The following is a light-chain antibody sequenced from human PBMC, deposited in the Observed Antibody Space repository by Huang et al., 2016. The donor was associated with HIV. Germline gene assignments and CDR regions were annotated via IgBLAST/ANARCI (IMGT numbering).Light chain of an antibody. CDR1: QSLSGW. Sequence: DIQLTQSPSTLSASVGDRVTITCRASQSLSGWLAWYQQKPGKAPNLLIYEASSLRSGVPSRFTGRGAGTEFTLTISSLQADDVATYYCQQLHSSSYTFGQGTKVEMK. CDR2: EAS. J-gene: IGKJ2*01. CDR3: QQLHSSSYT. V-gene: IGKV1-5*03.